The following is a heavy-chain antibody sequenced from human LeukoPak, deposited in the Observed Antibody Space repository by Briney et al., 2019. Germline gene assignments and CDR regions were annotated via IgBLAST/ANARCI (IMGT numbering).Heavy chain of an antibody. Sequence: ASVKVSCKASGGTFSSYAISWVRQAPGQGLEWMGGIIPIFGTANYAQKFQGRVTITADKSTSTAYMELSSLRSEDTAVYYCARSNGVVIANLKYYYYYMDVWGKGTTVTVSS. CDR3: ARSNGVVIANLKYYYYYMDV. J-gene: IGHJ6*03. CDR1: GGTFSSYA. CDR2: IIPIFGTA. D-gene: IGHD2-21*01. V-gene: IGHV1-69*06.